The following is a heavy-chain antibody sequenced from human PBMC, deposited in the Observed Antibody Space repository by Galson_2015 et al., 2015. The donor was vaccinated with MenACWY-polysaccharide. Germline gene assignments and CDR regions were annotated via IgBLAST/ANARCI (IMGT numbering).Heavy chain of an antibody. D-gene: IGHD3-10*01. J-gene: IGHJ4*02. CDR1: GLTFSNYL. V-gene: IGHV3-7*01. Sequence: SLRLSCADSGLTFSNYLMTWVRQASGKGLEWVASIKRDGSDKYYVDSVKGRFTISRDNAKNSLYLEMNSLRVEDTAVYYCARGHLWLGTWGQGTLVTVSS. CDR2: IKRDGSDK. CDR3: ARGHLWLGT.